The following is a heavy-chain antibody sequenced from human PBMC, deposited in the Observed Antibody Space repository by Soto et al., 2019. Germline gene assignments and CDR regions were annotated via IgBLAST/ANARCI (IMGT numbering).Heavy chain of an antibody. CDR2: ISGSGGST. D-gene: IGHD2-21*02. V-gene: IGHV3-23*01. CDR3: AKDYCGGDCFHYWYFDL. J-gene: IGHJ2*01. CDR1: GFTFSSYA. Sequence: EVQLLESGGGLVQPGGSLRLSCAASGFTFSSYAMSWVRQAPGKGLEWVSVISGSGGSTYYADSVKGRFTISRDNSKNTLYLQMNSLRAEDTAVYYCAKDYCGGDCFHYWYFDLWGRGTLVTVSS.